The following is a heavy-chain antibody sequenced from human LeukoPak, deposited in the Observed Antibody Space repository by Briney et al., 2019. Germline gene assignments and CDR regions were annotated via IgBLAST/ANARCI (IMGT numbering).Heavy chain of an antibody. CDR3: ARGGVVVVAASDY. V-gene: IGHV3-30*02. Sequence: PGGSLRLSCAASAFTFSSYGMHWVRQAPGKGLEWVAFIRYDGSNKYYADSVKGRFTISRDNSKNTLYLQMNSLRAEDTAVYYCARGGVVVVAASDYWGQGTLVTVSS. J-gene: IGHJ4*02. D-gene: IGHD2-15*01. CDR2: IRYDGSNK. CDR1: AFTFSSYG.